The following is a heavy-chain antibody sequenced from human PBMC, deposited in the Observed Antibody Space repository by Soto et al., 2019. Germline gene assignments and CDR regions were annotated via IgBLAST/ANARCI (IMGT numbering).Heavy chain of an antibody. Sequence: SETLSLTCTVSGGSISRYYWSWIRQSPGKGLEWIGYVFYSGSSNYNPSLKRRVTISVDTSKNQFSPKLRSVPAADTSVYYCARGRNDLWTGHYYFDYWGQGTLVTVSS. V-gene: IGHV4-59*01. CDR2: VFYSGSS. D-gene: IGHD3-3*01. CDR3: ARGRNDLWTGHYYFDY. J-gene: IGHJ4*02. CDR1: GGSISRYY.